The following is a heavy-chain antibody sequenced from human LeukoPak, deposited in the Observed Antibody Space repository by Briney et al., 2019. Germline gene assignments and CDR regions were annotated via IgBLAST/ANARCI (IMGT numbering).Heavy chain of an antibody. Sequence: GASVKVSCKASGYTFTGYYMHWVRQAPGQGLEWMGWINPNSGGTNYAQKFQGRVTMTRDTSISTAYMELSRLRSDDTAVYYCARDIVVVPGHYYYYGMDVWGQGTTVTVSS. V-gene: IGHV1-2*02. CDR3: ARDIVVVPGHYYYYGMDV. D-gene: IGHD2-2*01. J-gene: IGHJ6*02. CDR2: INPNSGGT. CDR1: GYTFTGYY.